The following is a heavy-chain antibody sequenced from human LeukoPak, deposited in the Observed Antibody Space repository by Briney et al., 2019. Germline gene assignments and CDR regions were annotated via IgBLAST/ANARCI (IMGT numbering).Heavy chain of an antibody. V-gene: IGHV4-34*01. CDR1: GGSFSGYY. Sequence: PSETLSLTCAVYGGSFSGYYWSWIRQPPGKGLEWIGEINHSGSTNHNPSLKSRLTISVDTSKNQFSLNLSSVTAADTAVYYCARSGYSYGYRLDYWGQGTLVTVSS. J-gene: IGHJ4*02. CDR2: INHSGST. D-gene: IGHD5-18*01. CDR3: ARSGYSYGYRLDY.